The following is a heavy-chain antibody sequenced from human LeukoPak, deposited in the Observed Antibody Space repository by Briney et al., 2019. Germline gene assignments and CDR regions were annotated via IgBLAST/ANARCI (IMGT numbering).Heavy chain of an antibody. J-gene: IGHJ4*02. D-gene: IGHD3-22*01. CDR3: AKPYDSSLYTNLDY. CDR1: GFTFSTYA. CDR2: ISYDGSKK. Sequence: PGGSLRLSCVASGFTFSTYAMHWVRQAPGKGLEWVTVISYDGSKKYYADSVKGRFTISRDNSKNTLYLQVDSLRPEDTAVYYRAKPYDSSLYTNLDYWGQGTLVTVSS. V-gene: IGHV3-30-3*02.